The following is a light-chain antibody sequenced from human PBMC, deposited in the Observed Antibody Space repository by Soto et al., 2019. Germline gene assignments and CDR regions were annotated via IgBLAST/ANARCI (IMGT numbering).Light chain of an antibody. CDR1: SSDVGSYNL. CDR3: CSYAGITTFYV. Sequence: QSVLTQPASVSGSPGQSITISCTGTSSDVGSYNLVSWYQQHPGKAPKFMIYEGTKRPSGVSNRFSGSKSGNTASLTISRLQAEDEADYYCCSYAGITTFYVFGTGTKVTVL. V-gene: IGLV2-23*01. CDR2: EGT. J-gene: IGLJ1*01.